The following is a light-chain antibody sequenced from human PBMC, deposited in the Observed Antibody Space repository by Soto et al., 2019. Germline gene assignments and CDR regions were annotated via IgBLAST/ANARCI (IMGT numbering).Light chain of an antibody. Sequence: VVTQEPSLTVSPGGTVTLTCGSSTGAVTSGHYPYWFQQKPGQAPRTLIYDTSNKHSWTPARFSGSLLGGKAALTLSGAQPEDEAEYYCLLSYSGAHVVFGGGTKLTVL. CDR2: DTS. CDR3: LLSYSGAHVV. V-gene: IGLV7-46*01. CDR1: TGAVTSGHY. J-gene: IGLJ2*01.